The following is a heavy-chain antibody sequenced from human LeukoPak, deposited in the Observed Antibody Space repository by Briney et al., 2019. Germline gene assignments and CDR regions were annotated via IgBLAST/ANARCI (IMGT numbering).Heavy chain of an antibody. J-gene: IGHJ5*02. CDR2: IYNSGST. Sequence: SETLSLTCTVSGGSISSSSYYWGWIRQPPGKGLEWIGTIYNSGSTYYSASLESRVTISVDTSKNQFSLKLSSVTAADTAVYYCARAYSSSWYFNWFDPWGQGTLVTVSS. V-gene: IGHV4-39*07. CDR1: GGSISSSSYY. D-gene: IGHD6-13*01. CDR3: ARAYSSSWYFNWFDP.